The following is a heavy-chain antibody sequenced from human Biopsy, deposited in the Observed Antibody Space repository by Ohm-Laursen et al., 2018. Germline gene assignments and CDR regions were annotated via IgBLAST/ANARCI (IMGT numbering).Heavy chain of an antibody. CDR1: GFTFDDYA. Sequence: SLRLSCSASGFTFDDYAMHWARQAPGKGPEWVSGISWHSGSRGYADSVKGRFTISRDNAKKLLYLQMNSLRAEDTALYYCAKDVRVKVQLDGMDVWGQGTTVTVSS. CDR2: ISWHSGSR. V-gene: IGHV3-9*01. CDR3: AKDVRVKVQLDGMDV. J-gene: IGHJ6*02. D-gene: IGHD1-1*01.